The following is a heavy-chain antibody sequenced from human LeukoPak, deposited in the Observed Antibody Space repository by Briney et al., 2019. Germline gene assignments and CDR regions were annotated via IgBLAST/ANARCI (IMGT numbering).Heavy chain of an antibody. CDR3: ARDYCSSTSCYDY. CDR1: GFTFNDYG. CDR2: IWYDGSNK. D-gene: IGHD2-2*01. Sequence: RGALRLSCAASGFTFNDYGLHWVRQAPGKGREWVAVIWYDGSNKYYADSVKGRFTISRDNSKDTVYLQMNSLRAEDTALYYCARDYCSSTSCYDYWGQGTMVTVSS. J-gene: IGHJ4*02. V-gene: IGHV3-33*01.